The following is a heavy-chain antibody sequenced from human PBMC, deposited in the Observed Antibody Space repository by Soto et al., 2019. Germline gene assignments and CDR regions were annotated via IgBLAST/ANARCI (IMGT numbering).Heavy chain of an antibody. V-gene: IGHV4-39*01. CDR3: ATASRLLWFGEFNNWFDP. CDR1: GGSISSSSYY. CDR2: IYYSGST. D-gene: IGHD3-10*01. Sequence: QLQLQESGPGLVKPSETLSLTCTVSGGSISSSSYYWGWIRQPPGKGLEWIGSIYYSGSTYYNPSLKSRVTISVDTSKNQFSLKLSSVTAADTAVYYCATASRLLWFGEFNNWFDPWGQGTLVTVSS. J-gene: IGHJ5*02.